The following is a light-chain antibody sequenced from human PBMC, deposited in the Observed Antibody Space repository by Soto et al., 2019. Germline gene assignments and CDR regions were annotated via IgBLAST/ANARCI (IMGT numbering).Light chain of an antibody. CDR1: QSISSW. CDR3: QQYNSYSPT. CDR2: DAS. Sequence: GDRVTITCRASQSISSWLAWYQQKPGKAPKLLIYDASSLESGVPSRFSGSGSGTEFTLTISSLQPDDFATYYCQQYNSYSPTCGQGTKVE. V-gene: IGKV1-5*01. J-gene: IGKJ1*01.